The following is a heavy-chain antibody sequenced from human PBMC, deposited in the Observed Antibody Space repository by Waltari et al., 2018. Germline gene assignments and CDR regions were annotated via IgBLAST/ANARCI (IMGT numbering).Heavy chain of an antibody. Sequence: EMQLVESGGGLVQPGGSLRLFCAASEFTFRNCWMTWVRQAPGRGLEGVANIDEDGSKSFYVDSVKGRFTISRDNAKNSLYLQMNSLRAEDTAIYYCAGGPDHGDFGGQGTLVTVSS. CDR2: IDEDGSKS. J-gene: IGHJ4*02. D-gene: IGHD6-25*01. CDR1: EFTFRNCW. CDR3: AGGPDHGDF. V-gene: IGHV3-7*01.